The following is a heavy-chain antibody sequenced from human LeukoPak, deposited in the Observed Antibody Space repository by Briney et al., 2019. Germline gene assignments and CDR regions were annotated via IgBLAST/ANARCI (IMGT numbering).Heavy chain of an antibody. CDR1: GGSISSGSYY. Sequence: PSETLSLTCTVSGGSISSGSYYWSWIRQPAGKGLEWIGRIYTSGSTNYNPSLKSRVTLSVDTSKNQFSLKLSSVTAADTAVYYCARSPRDVSGWFFDYWGQGTLVTVSS. V-gene: IGHV4-61*02. CDR3: ARSPRDVSGWFFDY. CDR2: IYTSGST. J-gene: IGHJ4*02. D-gene: IGHD6-19*01.